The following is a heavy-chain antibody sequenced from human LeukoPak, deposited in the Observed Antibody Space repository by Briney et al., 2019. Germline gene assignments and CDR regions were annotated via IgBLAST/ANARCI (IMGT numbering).Heavy chain of an antibody. CDR2: ISAYNGNT. CDR1: GYTFTTYY. CDR3: ARASGSYWWFDS. J-gene: IGHJ5*01. D-gene: IGHD1-26*01. V-gene: IGHV1-2*02. Sequence: ASVKVSCKASGYTFTTYYIHWVRQAPGQGLEWMGWISAYNGNTNYAQKFQGSVTMTRDTSISTAYMELSRLRSDDTAVYYCARASGSYWWFDSWGQGTLVTVSS.